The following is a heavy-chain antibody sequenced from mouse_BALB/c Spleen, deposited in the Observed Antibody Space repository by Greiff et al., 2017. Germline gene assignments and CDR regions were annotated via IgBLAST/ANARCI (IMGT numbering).Heavy chain of an antibody. Sequence: EVHLVESGGGLVKPGGSLKLSCAASGFTFSSYAMSWVRQTPEKRLEWVASISSGGSTYYPDSVKGRFTISRDNARNILYLQMSSLRSEDTAMYYCARGRGGYYAMDYWGQGTSVTVSS. CDR2: ISSGGST. CDR1: GFTFSSYA. J-gene: IGHJ4*01. CDR3: ARGRGGYYAMDY. V-gene: IGHV5-6-5*01.